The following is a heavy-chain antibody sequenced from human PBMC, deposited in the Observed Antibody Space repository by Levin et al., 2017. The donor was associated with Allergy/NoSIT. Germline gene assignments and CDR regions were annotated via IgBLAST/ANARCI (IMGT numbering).Heavy chain of an antibody. CDR2: MNPNSGNT. CDR1: GYTFTTYD. J-gene: IGHJ2*01. CDR3: ARGGGHDYGWYFDL. D-gene: IGHD4-17*01. V-gene: IGHV1-8*01. Sequence: GESLKISCKASGYTFTTYDINWVRQATGQGLEWMGWMNPNSGNTGYVQKFQGRVTMTRNTSISTAYMELSSLRSDDTAVYYCARGGGHDYGWYFDLWGRGTLVTVSS.